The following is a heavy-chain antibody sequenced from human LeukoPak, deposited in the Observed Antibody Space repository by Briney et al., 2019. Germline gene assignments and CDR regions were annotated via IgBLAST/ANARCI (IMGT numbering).Heavy chain of an antibody. J-gene: IGHJ5*02. CDR1: GGSMSSYY. Sequence: KPSETLSLTCTVSGGSMSSYYWSWIRQPPGKGLEWIGYIYYIGSTNYNPSLKSRVAISVDTSKNQLSLKLSSVTAADTAVYYCARDGSGSYYKWFDPWGQGTLVTVSS. CDR3: ARDGSGSYYKWFDP. V-gene: IGHV4-59*01. D-gene: IGHD3-10*01. CDR2: IYYIGST.